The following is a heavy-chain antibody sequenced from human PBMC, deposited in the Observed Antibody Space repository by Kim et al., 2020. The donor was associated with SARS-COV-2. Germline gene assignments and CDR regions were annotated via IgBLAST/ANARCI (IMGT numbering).Heavy chain of an antibody. CDR2: IYYSGST. CDR1: GGSISSGDYY. CDR3: ARGTYYYDSSGFN. D-gene: IGHD3-22*01. V-gene: IGHV4-30-4*01. Sequence: SETLSLTCTVSGGSISSGDYYWSWIRQPPGKGLEWIGYIYYSGSTYYNPSLKSRVTISVDTSKNQFSLKLSSVTAADTAVYYCARGTYYYDSSGFNWGQGTLVTVSS. J-gene: IGHJ4*02.